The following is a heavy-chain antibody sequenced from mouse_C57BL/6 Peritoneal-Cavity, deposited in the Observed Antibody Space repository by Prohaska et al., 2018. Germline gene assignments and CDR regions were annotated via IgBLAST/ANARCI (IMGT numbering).Heavy chain of an antibody. CDR3: ANHAYFDY. V-gene: IGHV1-55*01. CDR2: IYPGSGST. CDR1: GYTSTSYW. J-gene: IGHJ1*01. Sequence: SVKMSCKASGYTSTSYWITWVKQRHGQGLEWIGDIYPGSGSTNYNEKFKSKATLTVDTSSSTAYMQLSSLTSDDSAIYYCANHAYFDYWSQGTTVTVSS.